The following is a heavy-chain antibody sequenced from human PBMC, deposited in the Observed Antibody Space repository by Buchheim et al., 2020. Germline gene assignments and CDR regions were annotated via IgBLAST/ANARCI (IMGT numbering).Heavy chain of an antibody. V-gene: IGHV1-2*04. J-gene: IGHJ6*02. CDR3: AIAYYDSSGGGYYYYGMDV. CDR1: GYTFTGYY. CDR2: INPNSGGT. Sequence: QVQLVQSGAEVKKPGASVKVSCKASGYTFTGYYMHWVRQAPGQGLEWMGWINPNSGGTNYAQKFPGWVNMTRDTSISTAYMELSRLRSDDTAVYYCAIAYYDSSGGGYYYYGMDVWGQGTT. D-gene: IGHD3-22*01.